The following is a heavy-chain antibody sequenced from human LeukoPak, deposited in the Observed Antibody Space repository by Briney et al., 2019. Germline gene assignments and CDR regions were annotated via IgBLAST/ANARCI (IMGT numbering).Heavy chain of an antibody. CDR2: INSDGSST. J-gene: IGHJ6*02. CDR3: ASPVTTYYYYGMDV. V-gene: IGHV3-74*01. CDR1: GFTFSSYW. Sequence: GGSLRLSCAAPGFTFSSYWMHWVRQAPGKGLVWVSRINSDGSSTSYADSVKGRFTISRDNAKNTLYLQMNSLRAEDTAVYYCASPVTTYYYYGMDVWGQGTTVTVSS. D-gene: IGHD4-17*01.